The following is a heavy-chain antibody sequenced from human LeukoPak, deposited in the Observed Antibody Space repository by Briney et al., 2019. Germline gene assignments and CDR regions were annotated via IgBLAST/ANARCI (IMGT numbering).Heavy chain of an antibody. CDR3: ARDHFVGLAPFDP. CDR1: GGTFSSYA. V-gene: IGHV1-69*01. J-gene: IGHJ5*02. CDR2: IIPIFGTA. Sequence: SVKVSCKASGGTFSSYAISWVRQAPGQGLEWMGGIIPIFGTANYAQKFQGRVTITADESTSTAYMELSSLRSEDTAVYYCARDHFVGLAPFDPWGQGTLVTVSS. D-gene: IGHD2-15*01.